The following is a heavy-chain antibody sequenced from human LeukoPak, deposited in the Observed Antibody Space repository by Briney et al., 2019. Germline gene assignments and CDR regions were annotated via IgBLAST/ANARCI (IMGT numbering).Heavy chain of an antibody. D-gene: IGHD3-16*01. CDR1: GFTFSSYA. CDR2: ISSNGGGT. CDR3: ARVTAGGVFDY. Sequence: PGGSLRLSCAASGFTFSSYAMYWVRQAPGKGLEYVSSISSNGGGTYYANSVKGRLTISRDNSKNTLFLQMGSLRAEDMAVYYCARVTAGGVFDYWGQGTLVTVSS. J-gene: IGHJ4*02. V-gene: IGHV3-64*01.